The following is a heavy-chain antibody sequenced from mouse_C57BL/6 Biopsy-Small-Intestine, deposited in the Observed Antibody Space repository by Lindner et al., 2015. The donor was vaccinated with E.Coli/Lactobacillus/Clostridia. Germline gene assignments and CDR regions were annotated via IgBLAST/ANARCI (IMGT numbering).Heavy chain of an antibody. D-gene: IGHD2-12*01. CDR1: GYTFTSYD. V-gene: IGHV1-64*01. CDR3: ARDGHDWNFDY. CDR2: IHPNSGDT. J-gene: IGHJ4*01. Sequence: SVKVSCKASGYTFTSYDINWVRQAPGQGLEWMGRIHPNSGDTISAQKFQGRVTMTWDTSISTAYMEVSRLRSDDTASYYCARDGHDWNFDYWGQGTLVTVSS.